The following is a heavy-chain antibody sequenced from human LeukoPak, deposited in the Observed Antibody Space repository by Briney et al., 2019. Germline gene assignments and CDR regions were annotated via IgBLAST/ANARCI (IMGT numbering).Heavy chain of an antibody. CDR2: INPNSGGT. CDR3: ARGSGTMIVVALMTFDI. J-gene: IGHJ3*02. V-gene: IGHV1-2*06. D-gene: IGHD3-22*01. CDR1: GYTFTGYY. Sequence: ASVKVSCKASGYTFTGYYMHWVRQAPGQGLEWLGRINPNSGGTNYAQKFQGRVTMTRDTSISTAYMELSRLRSDDTAVYYCARGSGTMIVVALMTFDIWGQGTMVTVSS.